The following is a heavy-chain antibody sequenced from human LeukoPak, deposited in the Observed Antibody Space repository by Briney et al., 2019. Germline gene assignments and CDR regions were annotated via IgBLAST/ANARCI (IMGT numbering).Heavy chain of an antibody. CDR3: ARDFQSGYDLYYYYYGMDV. D-gene: IGHD5-12*01. V-gene: IGHV3-21*01. CDR2: ISSSSSYI. J-gene: IGHJ6*02. CDR1: GFTFSSYS. Sequence: PGGSLRLSCAASGFTFSSYSMNWVRQAPGKGLEWVSSISSSSSYIYYADSVKGRFTISRDNAKNSLYLQMNSLRAEDTAVYYCARDFQSGYDLYYYYYGMDVWGQGTTVTVSS.